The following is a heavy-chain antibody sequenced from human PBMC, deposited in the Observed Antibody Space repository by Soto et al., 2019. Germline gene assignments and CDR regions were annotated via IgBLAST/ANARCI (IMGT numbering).Heavy chain of an antibody. CDR2: ISSNGGST. Sequence: EVQLVESGGGLVQPGGSLRLSCAASGFTFSSYAMHWVRQAPGTGLEYVSAISSNGGSTYYANSVKGRFTISRDNSKNTLYLQMGSLRAEDMAVYYCARDNYGDHWYFDLWGRGTLVTVSS. CDR3: ARDNYGDHWYFDL. V-gene: IGHV3-64*01. CDR1: GFTFSSYA. J-gene: IGHJ2*01. D-gene: IGHD4-17*01.